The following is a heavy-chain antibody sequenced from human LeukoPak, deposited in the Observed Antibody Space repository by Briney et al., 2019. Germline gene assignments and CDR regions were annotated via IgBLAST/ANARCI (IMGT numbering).Heavy chain of an antibody. CDR3: AREHTPYGSGCTAAY. J-gene: IGHJ4*02. V-gene: IGHV3-48*01. CDR2: ISPSSSTI. Sequence: PGGSLRLSCAASGFTFSSYGMNWVRQAPGKGLEWVSYISPSSSTIYYADSGEGRFTVSRDNAKNSLYLQMNSLRAEDTAVYYCAREHTPYGSGCTAAYWGQGTLVTVSS. D-gene: IGHD6-19*01. CDR1: GFTFSSYG.